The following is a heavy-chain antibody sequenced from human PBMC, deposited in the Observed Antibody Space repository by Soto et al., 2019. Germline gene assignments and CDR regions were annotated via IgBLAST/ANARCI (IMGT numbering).Heavy chain of an antibody. CDR3: ARTCSSTSCYSFYGMDV. D-gene: IGHD2-2*02. CDR2: MNPNSGNT. J-gene: IGHJ6*02. Sequence: GASVKVSCKASRYTCTSYYINWVLQATGQGLEWMGWMNPNSGNTGYAQKFQGRVTMTRNTSIITAYMELSSLRSEDTAVYYCARTCSSTSCYSFYGMDVWGQGTTVTVSS. V-gene: IGHV1-8*01. CDR1: RYTCTSYY.